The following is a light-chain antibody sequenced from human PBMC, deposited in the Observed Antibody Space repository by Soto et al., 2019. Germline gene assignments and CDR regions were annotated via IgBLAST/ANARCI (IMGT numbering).Light chain of an antibody. CDR3: QQSNDLPRT. CDR2: GAS. V-gene: IGKV3-15*01. J-gene: IGKJ2*02. Sequence: EIVMTQSPATLSVSPGERATLSCRASQSVSSNLAWYHHKPGQPPRLLIYGASTRATGIPARFSGSGSGTEFTLTISSLQSEDFAVYYCQQSNDLPRTCGQGTKLEIK. CDR1: QSVSSN.